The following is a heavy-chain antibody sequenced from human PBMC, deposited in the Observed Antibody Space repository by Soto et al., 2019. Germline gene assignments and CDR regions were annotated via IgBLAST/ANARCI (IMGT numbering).Heavy chain of an antibody. Sequence: VRLVESGGGVVQPGRSLRLSCATSGLTFSNYAMSWVRQAPGGGLEWVSSMSGSSSTTYYADSVRGRFTISRDRSKNTLYLQMSSLRAEDTALYYCAKNQERELPRVIDFWGQGTLVTVSS. CDR2: MSGSSSTT. CDR3: AKNQERELPRVIDF. J-gene: IGHJ4*02. CDR1: GLTFSNYA. D-gene: IGHD1-7*01. V-gene: IGHV3-23*04.